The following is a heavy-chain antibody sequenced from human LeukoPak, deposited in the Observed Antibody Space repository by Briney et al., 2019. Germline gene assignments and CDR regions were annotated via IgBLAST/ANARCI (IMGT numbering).Heavy chain of an antibody. D-gene: IGHD4-17*01. Sequence: PGGSPRLSCRASGFSVDSVFMNWVRQPPGKGLEWVSFIMPGGHIDYTDSVKGRFIISRDSFKNTLSLQMNSLRVDDSAVYYCARGDSATTTFDFWGQGTLVTVSS. V-gene: IGHV3-66*01. CDR3: ARGDSATTTFDF. CDR1: GFSVDSVF. CDR2: IMPGGHI. J-gene: IGHJ4*02.